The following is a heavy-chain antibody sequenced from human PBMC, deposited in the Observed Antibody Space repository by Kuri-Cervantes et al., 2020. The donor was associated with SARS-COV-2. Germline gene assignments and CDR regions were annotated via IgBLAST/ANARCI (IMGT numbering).Heavy chain of an antibody. CDR1: GGSFSGYY. CDR2: INHSGST. Sequence: SETLSLTCAVYGGSFSGYYWSWIRQPPGRGLEWIGEINHSGSTNYNPSLESRVTMSVDTSRNQFSLKLSSVTAADTAVYYCALSSTSRNYYYYGMDVWGQGTTVTVSS. CDR3: ALSSTSRNYYYYGMDV. V-gene: IGHV4-34*01. D-gene: IGHD2-2*01. J-gene: IGHJ6*02.